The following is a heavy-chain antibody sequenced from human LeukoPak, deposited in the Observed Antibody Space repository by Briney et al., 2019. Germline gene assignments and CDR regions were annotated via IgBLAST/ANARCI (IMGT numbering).Heavy chain of an antibody. Sequence: GVSLRLSCAASGCTFSSYAMSWVRQAPGKGLEWVSAISGSGGSTYYADSVKGRFTISRDNSKNTLYLQMNSLRAEDTAVYYCAKGIASDGYNFNRFDYWGQGTLVTVSS. V-gene: IGHV3-23*01. CDR2: ISGSGGST. D-gene: IGHD5-24*01. CDR3: AKGIASDGYNFNRFDY. CDR1: GCTFSSYA. J-gene: IGHJ4*02.